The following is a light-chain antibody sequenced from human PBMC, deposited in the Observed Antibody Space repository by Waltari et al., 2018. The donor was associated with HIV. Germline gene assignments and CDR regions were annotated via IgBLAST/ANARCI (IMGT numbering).Light chain of an antibody. J-gene: IGKJ4*01. CDR2: GTS. Sequence: EIVLTQSPGSLSLSPGERATLSCRASENVGSSSLAWYQHRPGQAPRLLIYGTSKRATGIPDRFSGGGSGTDFTLTLKRLEPEDFAVYYCHQYATSPRTFGGGTKVEVK. CDR1: ENVGSSS. CDR3: HQYATSPRT. V-gene: IGKV3-20*01.